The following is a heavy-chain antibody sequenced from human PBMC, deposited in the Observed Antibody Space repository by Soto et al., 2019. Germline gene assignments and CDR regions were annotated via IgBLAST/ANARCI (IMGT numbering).Heavy chain of an antibody. CDR1: GYTFTSYG. CDR3: ARSQSYTMASPLDY. CDR2: ISAYNGNT. V-gene: IGHV1-18*01. D-gene: IGHD3-10*01. J-gene: IGHJ4*02. Sequence: ASVKVSCKASGYTFTSYGISWVRQAPGQGLEWMGWISAYNGNTNHAQKLQGRVTMTTDTSTSTAYMELRSLRSEDTAVYYCARSQSYTMASPLDYWGQGTLVTVSS.